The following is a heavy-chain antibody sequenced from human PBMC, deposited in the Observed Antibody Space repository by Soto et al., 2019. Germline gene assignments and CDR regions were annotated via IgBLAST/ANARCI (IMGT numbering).Heavy chain of an antibody. CDR3: ARNRDPSSKTHGMDV. CDR1: GFTFSSYA. CDR2: ISYDGSNK. V-gene: IGHV3-30-3*01. Sequence: PGGSLRLSCAASGFTFSSYAMHWVRQAPGKGLEWVAVISYDGSNKYYADSVKGRFTISRDNSKNTLFLQMNSLRADDTAVYYCARNRDPSSKTHGMDVWGQGTTVTVSS. J-gene: IGHJ6*02.